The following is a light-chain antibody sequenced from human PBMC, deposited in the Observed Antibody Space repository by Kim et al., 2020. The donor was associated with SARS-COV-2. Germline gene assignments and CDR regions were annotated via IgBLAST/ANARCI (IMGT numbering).Light chain of an antibody. CDR2: GGS. Sequence: EIVLTQSPGTLSLSPGERGTLSCRASQSLSSTYLAWYQQKPGQAPRLLIYGGSTRATGIPDRFSATGSETDFTLTISRLEPEDFAVYYCQQYYSSPLSFGAGTKVDIK. V-gene: IGKV3-20*01. CDR3: QQYYSSPLS. CDR1: QSLSSTY. J-gene: IGKJ4*01.